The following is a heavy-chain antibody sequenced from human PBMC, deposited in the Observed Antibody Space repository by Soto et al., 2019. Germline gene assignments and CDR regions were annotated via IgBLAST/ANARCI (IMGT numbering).Heavy chain of an antibody. CDR3: AREYDILIVYYDGGWFDP. CDR2: ISSRISTI. V-gene: IGHV3-48*02. J-gene: IGHJ5*02. Sequence: EVQLVESGGNLVQPGGSLRLSCAASGFTFSSYSMNWVRQAPGKGLEWVSHISSRISTIYYADSVKGRFTISRDNAKNSLYLQMNSLRDEDTAVYYCAREYDILIVYYDGGWFDPWGQGTLVTVSS. CDR1: GFTFSSYS. D-gene: IGHD3-9*01.